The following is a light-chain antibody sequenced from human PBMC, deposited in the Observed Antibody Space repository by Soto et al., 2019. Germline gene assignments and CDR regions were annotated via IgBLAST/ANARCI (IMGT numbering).Light chain of an antibody. CDR1: SSNIGSNT. CDR3: AAWDDNLNGPV. V-gene: IGLV1-44*01. J-gene: IGLJ7*01. CDR2: STD. Sequence: QSVLTQPPSASGTPGQRVTISCSGSSSNIGSNTVNWYQQIPGTAPKLLIYSTDQRPSGVPDRFSGSKSGTSASLAISGLQSEDEADYYCAAWDDNLNGPVFGGGTQLTVL.